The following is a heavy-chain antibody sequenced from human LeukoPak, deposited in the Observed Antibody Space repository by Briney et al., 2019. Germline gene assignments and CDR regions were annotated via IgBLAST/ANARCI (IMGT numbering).Heavy chain of an antibody. CDR1: GGSTSTYY. V-gene: IGHV4-59*01. CDR2: VDYSGST. Sequence: SETLSLTCAVSGGSTSTYYWTWIRQPPGKGLEWIGYVDYSGSTNSSPSLKSRVTLSVDSSRNQFSLKVNSVTAADTAVYYCARVGSYCFDLWGRGTLVTVSS. J-gene: IGHJ2*01. D-gene: IGHD1-26*01. CDR3: ARVGSYCFDL.